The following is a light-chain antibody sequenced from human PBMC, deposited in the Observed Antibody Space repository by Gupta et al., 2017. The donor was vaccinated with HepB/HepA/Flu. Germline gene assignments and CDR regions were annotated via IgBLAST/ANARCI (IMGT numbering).Light chain of an antibody. CDR3: QQYNNYPLT. V-gene: IGKV1-16*01. J-gene: IGKJ1*01. CDR1: QDINNH. CDR2: AAS. Sequence: DTQLTQSPSSVSASVGDRVIITCRASQDINNHLAWFQQKPGEAPKSLIYAASSLKSGVPSRFSGSASGTEFTLTISSLKPEDFGTYYCQQYNNYPLTFGQGTQVEIK.